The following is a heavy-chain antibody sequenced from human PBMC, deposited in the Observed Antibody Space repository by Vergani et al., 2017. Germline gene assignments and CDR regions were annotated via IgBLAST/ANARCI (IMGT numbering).Heavy chain of an antibody. CDR1: GGSFSTGGQS. CDR2: IYTSGAT. J-gene: IGHJ3*02. D-gene: IGHD2-21*02. V-gene: IGHV4-61*02. CDR3: ARNPYCGGDCYSDAFDI. Sequence: QVQLQESGPGLVKPSQTLSLTCTVSGGSFSTGGQSWTWLRQSAGKGLEWIGRIYTSGATNYNPSLRSRAIMSVDTSKNQFSLKLSSVTAADTAVYYCARNPYCGGDCYSDAFDIWGQGTMVTVSS.